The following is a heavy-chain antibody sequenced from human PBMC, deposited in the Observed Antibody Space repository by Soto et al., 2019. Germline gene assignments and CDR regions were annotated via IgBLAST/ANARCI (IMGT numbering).Heavy chain of an antibody. CDR1: GFTFSSYA. Sequence: VGSLSLSCAASGFTFSSYAMSWVRQAPGKGLEWVGRIKSKTDGGTTDYAAPVKGRFTISRDDSKNTLYLQMNSLKTEDTAVYYCTTDRFSVVPAAIFVYWGQGTLVTVSS. D-gene: IGHD2-2*01. J-gene: IGHJ4*02. CDR2: IKSKTDGGTT. CDR3: TTDRFSVVPAAIFVY. V-gene: IGHV3-15*01.